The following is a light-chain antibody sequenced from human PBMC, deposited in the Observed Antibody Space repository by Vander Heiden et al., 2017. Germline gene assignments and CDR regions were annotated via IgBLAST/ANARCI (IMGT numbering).Light chain of an antibody. Sequence: EIVLTQSPATLSLSPGERATLSCRASQSVSSYLAWYQQKPGQAPRILIYDASNRATGIPARFSGSWSGTDFTLTISSLEPEDFAVYYCQQRSNYPPPFTFGPGTKVDIK. CDR2: DAS. CDR3: QQRSNYPPPFT. CDR1: QSVSSY. J-gene: IGKJ3*01. V-gene: IGKV3-11*01.